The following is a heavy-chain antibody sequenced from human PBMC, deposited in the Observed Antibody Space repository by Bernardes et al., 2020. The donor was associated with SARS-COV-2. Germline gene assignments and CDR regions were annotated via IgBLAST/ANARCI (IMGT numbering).Heavy chain of an antibody. V-gene: IGHV4-59*08. CDR3: ARHHIFWGGYSYWFDP. CDR2: IYNSGTT. J-gene: IGHJ5*02. CDR1: GASITSHY. Sequence: SETLSLTCTVSGASITSHYWSWIRQPPGKGLEWIAYIYNSGTTNYNPSLKGRVTISLDTSDNQVSLRLSSVTAADTAVYYCARHHIFWGGYSYWFDPWGQGTLVNVSS. D-gene: IGHD3-3*01.